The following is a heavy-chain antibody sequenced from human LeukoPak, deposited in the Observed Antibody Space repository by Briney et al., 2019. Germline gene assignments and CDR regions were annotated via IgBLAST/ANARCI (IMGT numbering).Heavy chain of an antibody. CDR3: ARISGWYSAAFDY. CDR2: INHSGST. D-gene: IGHD6-19*01. CDR1: GGSFSGYY. Sequence: PSETLSLTCAVYGGSFSGYYWSWIRQPPGKGLEWIGEINHSGSTNYNPSLKSRVTISVDTSKNQFSLKLSSVTAADTAVYYCARISGWYSAAFDYWGQGTLVTVSS. J-gene: IGHJ4*02. V-gene: IGHV4-34*01.